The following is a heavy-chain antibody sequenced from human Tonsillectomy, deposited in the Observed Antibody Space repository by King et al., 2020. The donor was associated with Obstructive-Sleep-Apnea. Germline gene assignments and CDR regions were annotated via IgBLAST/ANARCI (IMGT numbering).Heavy chain of an antibody. V-gene: IGHV2-5*02. J-gene: IGHJ4*02. Sequence: INLKESGPTLVKPTQTLTLTCTFSGFSLSTSGVGVGWIRQPPGKALEWLALIYGDDDKRYSPSLRSRLTITKDTSKNQVVLTMTNMDPVDTATYSCARADYYDISGYYRGDYWGQGTLVTVSS. CDR3: ARADYYDISGYYRGDY. CDR1: GFSLSTSGVG. CDR2: IYGDDDK. D-gene: IGHD3-22*01.